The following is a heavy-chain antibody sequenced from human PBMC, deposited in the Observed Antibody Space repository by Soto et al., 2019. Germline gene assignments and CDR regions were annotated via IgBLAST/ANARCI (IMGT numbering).Heavy chain of an antibody. CDR2: ISSTSSFI. CDR1: GSTFSSYS. V-gene: IGHV3-21*01. J-gene: IGHJ4*02. Sequence: PGGSLRLSCAASGSTFSSYSMNWVRQAPGKGLEWVSSISSTSSFIYYADSVKGRFTISRDNAKNSLYLQMNSLRAEDTAVYYCARDTEQQEFYFDYWGQGTLVTVSS. CDR3: ARDTEQQEFYFDY. D-gene: IGHD6-13*01.